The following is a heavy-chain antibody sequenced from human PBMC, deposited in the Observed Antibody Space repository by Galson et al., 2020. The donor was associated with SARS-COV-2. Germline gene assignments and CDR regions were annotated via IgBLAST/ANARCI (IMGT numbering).Heavy chain of an antibody. D-gene: IGHD3-22*01. CDR3: ARVYYYDSSGVTPVNAAFDI. V-gene: IGHV3-21*01. Sequence: GESLKISCAASGFTFSSYSMNWVRQAPGKGLEWVSSISSSSSYIYYADSVKGRFTISRDNAKNSLYLQMNSLRAEDTAVYYCARVYYYDSSGVTPVNAAFDIWGQGTMVTVSS. CDR1: GFTFSSYS. CDR2: ISSSSSYI. J-gene: IGHJ3*02.